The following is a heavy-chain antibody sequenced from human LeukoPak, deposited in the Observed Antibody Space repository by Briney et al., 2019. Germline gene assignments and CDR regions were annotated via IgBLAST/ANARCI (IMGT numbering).Heavy chain of an antibody. CDR3: AREGYGDYQPEDAFDI. CDR1: GGSISSGDYY. CDR2: IYYSGST. J-gene: IGHJ3*02. V-gene: IGHV4-30-4*01. Sequence: PSQTLSLTCTVSGGSISSGDYYWSWIRQPPGKGLEWIGYIYYSGSTYYNPSLKSRVTISVDTSKKQFYLKLSSVTAADTAVYYCAREGYGDYQPEDAFDIWGQGTMVTVSS. D-gene: IGHD4-17*01.